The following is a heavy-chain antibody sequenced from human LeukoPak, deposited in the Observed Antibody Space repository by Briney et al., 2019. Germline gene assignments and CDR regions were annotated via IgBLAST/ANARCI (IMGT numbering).Heavy chain of an antibody. Sequence: SEALSLTCTVSGGSISSYYWSWIRQPPGKGLEWIGYIYYSGSTNCNPSVKSRVAMSVDTSKKQFSLKLSSLTAADTAVYYCARGGTAVIAPYAFDIWGQGTMVTVSS. D-gene: IGHD4-23*01. J-gene: IGHJ3*02. CDR1: GGSISSYY. V-gene: IGHV4-59*01. CDR3: ARGGTAVIAPYAFDI. CDR2: IYYSGST.